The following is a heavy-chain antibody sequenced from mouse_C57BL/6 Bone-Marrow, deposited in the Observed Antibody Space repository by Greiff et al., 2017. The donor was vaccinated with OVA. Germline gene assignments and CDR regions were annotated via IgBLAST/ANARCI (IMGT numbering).Heavy chain of an antibody. CDR2: IYPGSGNT. V-gene: IGHV1-76*01. D-gene: IGHD2-5*01. Sequence: VKLMESGAELVRPGASVKLSCKASGYTFTDYYINWVKQRPGQGLEWIARIYPGSGNTYYNEKFKGKATLTAEKSSSTAYMQLSSLTSEDSAVYFCARRGSNYFDWYFDVWGTGTTVTVSS. J-gene: IGHJ1*03. CDR3: ARRGSNYFDWYFDV. CDR1: GYTFTDYY.